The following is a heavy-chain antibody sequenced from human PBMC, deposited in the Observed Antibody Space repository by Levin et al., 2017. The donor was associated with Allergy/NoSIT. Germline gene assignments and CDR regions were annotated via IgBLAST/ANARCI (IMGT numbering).Heavy chain of an antibody. CDR3: ARESAYCGGDCYTN. CDR2: ISSSSSYI. Sequence: GESLKISCAASGFTFSSYSMNWVRQAPGKGLEWVSSISSSSSYIYYADSVKGRFTISRDNAKNSLYLQMNSLRAEDTAVYYCARESAYCGGDCYTNWGQGTLVTVSS. D-gene: IGHD2-21*02. V-gene: IGHV3-21*01. CDR1: GFTFSSYS. J-gene: IGHJ4*02.